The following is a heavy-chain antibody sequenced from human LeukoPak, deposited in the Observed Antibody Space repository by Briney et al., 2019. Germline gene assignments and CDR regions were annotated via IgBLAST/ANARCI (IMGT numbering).Heavy chain of an antibody. CDR2: ISYDGSNK. CDR3: ARVYYYGSGTDDTIYLLWVGMDV. Sequence: HPGGSLRLSCAASGFTFSSYAMHRVRQAPGEGLEWVAVISYDGSNKYYADSVKGRFTISRDNSKNTLYLQMNSLRAEDTAVYYCARVYYYGSGTDDTIYLLWVGMDVWGQGTTVTVSS. CDR1: GFTFSSYA. D-gene: IGHD3-10*01. J-gene: IGHJ6*02. V-gene: IGHV3-30-3*01.